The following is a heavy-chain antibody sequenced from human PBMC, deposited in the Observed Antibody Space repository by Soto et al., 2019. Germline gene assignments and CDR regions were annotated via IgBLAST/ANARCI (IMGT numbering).Heavy chain of an antibody. CDR3: AKGEWELPTYFDY. V-gene: IGHV3-23*01. J-gene: IGHJ4*02. D-gene: IGHD1-7*01. CDR2: VTVTGGST. Sequence: VGSLRLSCAASAISFNTYGVTWVRQAPGKGLEWVSTVTVTGGSTFYADSVKGRFTISRDNSKNTLFLQMSTLRAEDTAIYYCAKGEWELPTYFDYWGQGTLVTVSS. CDR1: AISFNTYG.